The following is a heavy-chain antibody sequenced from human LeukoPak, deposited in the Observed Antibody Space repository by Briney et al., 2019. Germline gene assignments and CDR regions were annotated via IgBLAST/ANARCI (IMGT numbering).Heavy chain of an antibody. D-gene: IGHD5/OR15-5a*01. V-gene: IGHV3-73*01. CDR1: GFSFSGSA. CDR3: TPGVSVSGY. J-gene: IGHJ4*02. CDR2: IRSKANNYAI. Sequence: GGSLRLSCATSGFSFSGSAMHWVRQASGKGLEWVGRIRSKANNYAIAYAASVKGRFTISRDDSKNMAYLQMNSLKAEDTAVYYCTPGVSVSGYWGQGTLVTVSS.